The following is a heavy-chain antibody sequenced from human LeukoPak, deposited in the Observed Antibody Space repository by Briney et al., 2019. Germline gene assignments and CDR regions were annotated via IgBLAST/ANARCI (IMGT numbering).Heavy chain of an antibody. Sequence: PGGSLRLSCAASGFTFRLFAMHWVRQAPGKGLEWVAVITFDGRNNYYAESVKGRFNISRDNSKKTMYLEMKSLRAEDTAVYYCARDFSDVDTVPPGWGQGTLVIVSS. D-gene: IGHD5-18*01. CDR1: GFTFRLFA. V-gene: IGHV3-30*04. J-gene: IGHJ4*02. CDR2: ITFDGRNN. CDR3: ARDFSDVDTVPPG.